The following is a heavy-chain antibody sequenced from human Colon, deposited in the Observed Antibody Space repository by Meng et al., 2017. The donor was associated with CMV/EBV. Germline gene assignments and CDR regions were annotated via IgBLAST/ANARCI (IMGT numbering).Heavy chain of an antibody. J-gene: IGHJ4*02. CDR1: GYTFTSYD. D-gene: IGHD3-16*01. CDR2: ISAYNGNT. CDR3: ARDRGGPPFDY. V-gene: IGHV1-18*01. Sequence: QVQLLQPGAVVKKSGASVKVSCKASGYTFTSYDINWVRQATGQGLEWMGWISAYNGNTNYAQKLQGRVTMTTDTSTSTAYMELRSLGSDDTAVYYCARDRGGPPFDYWGQGTLVTVSS.